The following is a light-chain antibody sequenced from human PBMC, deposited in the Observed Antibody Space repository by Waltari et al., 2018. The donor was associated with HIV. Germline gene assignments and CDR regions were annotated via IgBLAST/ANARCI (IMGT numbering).Light chain of an antibody. V-gene: IGLV2-23*02. Sequence: QSALTQPASVSGSPGQSITISCTGTSSDVGSYNLVSWYQQHPGKAPKLMIYEVSKRPSGVSNRVSGAKSGNTASLTISGLQAEDEADYYCCSYAGSSTPVFGGGTKLTVL. CDR2: EVS. CDR3: CSYAGSSTPV. CDR1: SSDVGSYNL. J-gene: IGLJ2*01.